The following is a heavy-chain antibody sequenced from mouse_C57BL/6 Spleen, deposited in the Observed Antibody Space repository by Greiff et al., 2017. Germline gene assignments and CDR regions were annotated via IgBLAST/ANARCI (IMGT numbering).Heavy chain of an antibody. D-gene: IGHD1-1*01. CDR3: STVVATRGVFYAMDY. V-gene: IGHV3-6*01. CDR1: GYSITSGYY. CDR2: ISYDGSN. J-gene: IGHJ4*01. Sequence: EVQLVESGPGLVKPSQSLSLTCSVTGYSITSGYYWNWIRQFPGNKLEWMGYISYDGSNNYNPSLKNRISITRDTSKNQFFLKLNSVTTEDTATYYGSTVVATRGVFYAMDYWGQGTSVTVSS.